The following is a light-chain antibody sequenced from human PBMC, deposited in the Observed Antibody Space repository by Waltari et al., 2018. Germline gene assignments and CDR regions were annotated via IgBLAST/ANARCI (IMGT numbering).Light chain of an antibody. Sequence: QSALTQPASVSGSPGQSITISCTGTTRDIENFNLVSWYQQHPGKAPKLIIYEGDKRPSGVSDRLTVSKSGNTASLTISGLQAEDEADYFCYSYAGSSVFGTGTKVTVL. CDR1: TRDIENFNL. V-gene: IGLV2-23*01. CDR3: YSYAGSSV. J-gene: IGLJ1*01. CDR2: EGD.